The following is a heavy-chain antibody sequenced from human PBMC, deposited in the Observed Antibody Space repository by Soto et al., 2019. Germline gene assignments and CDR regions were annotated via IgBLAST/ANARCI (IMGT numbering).Heavy chain of an antibody. D-gene: IGHD2-15*01. CDR3: ARLGGYCSGGSCPDD. V-gene: IGHV1-46*03. CDR2: INPSGGST. CDR1: GYTFTSYY. J-gene: IGHJ4*02. Sequence: QVQLVQSGAEVKKPGASVKVSCKASGYTFTSYYMHWVRQAPGQGLEWMGIINPSGGSTSYAQKSQGGVTMTRDTSTSTVYMELSSLRAEDTAVYYCARLGGYCSGGSCPDDWGQGTLVTVSS.